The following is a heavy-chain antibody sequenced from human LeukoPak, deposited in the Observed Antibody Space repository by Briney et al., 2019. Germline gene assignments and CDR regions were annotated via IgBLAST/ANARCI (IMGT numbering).Heavy chain of an antibody. Sequence: PGGSLRLSCAASGFTFSNYWMSWVRQAPGKGLEWVANIKQDGSEKHYVDSVKGRFTISRDSAKSSVYLEMNSLSDDDTAVYYCARGLHCSSSSCYAHYYYYYMDVLGKGTTVTVSS. CDR3: ARGLHCSSSSCYAHYYYYYMDV. CDR2: IKQDGSEK. D-gene: IGHD2-2*01. V-gene: IGHV3-7*01. J-gene: IGHJ6*03. CDR1: GFTFSNYW.